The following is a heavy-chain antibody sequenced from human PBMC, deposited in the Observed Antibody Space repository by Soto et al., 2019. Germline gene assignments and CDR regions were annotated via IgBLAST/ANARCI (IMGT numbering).Heavy chain of an antibody. CDR3: ARAPSCSSASCYLNNWFDP. V-gene: IGHV3-33*01. CDR2: IWYDGSNK. Sequence: PVGSLRLSCSESGFPFSTYGMHWVRQAPGKGLEWVAVIWYDGSNKYYADSVKGRFTISRDNSKNTLYLQINSLRAEDTAVYYCARAPSCSSASCYLNNWFDPWGRGTLVTVSS. CDR1: GFPFSTYG. J-gene: IGHJ5*02. D-gene: IGHD2-2*01.